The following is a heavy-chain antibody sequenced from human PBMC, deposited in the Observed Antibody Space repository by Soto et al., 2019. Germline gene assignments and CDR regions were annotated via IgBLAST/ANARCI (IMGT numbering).Heavy chain of an antibody. V-gene: IGHV3-15*01. Sequence: GGSLRLSCVVSGFTFSNVWMSWVRQAPGKGLEWVGRIKSKTYGGTTNYAAPVKGRFTISRDESKNTLYLQMNSLRAEDTAVYYWARPYYYGSGWYVDYWGQGTLVTVSS. CDR2: IKSKTYGGTT. CDR3: ARPYYYGSGWYVDY. CDR1: GFTFSNVW. D-gene: IGHD3-10*01. J-gene: IGHJ4*02.